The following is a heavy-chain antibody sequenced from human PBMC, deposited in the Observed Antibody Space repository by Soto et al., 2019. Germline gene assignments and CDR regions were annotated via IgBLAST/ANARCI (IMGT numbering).Heavy chain of an antibody. J-gene: IGHJ4*02. D-gene: IGHD5-12*01. CDR2: IWYDGSNK. CDR1: GITLSNYG. Sequence: QVQLVESGGGVVQPGTSLRLSCAASGITLSNYGMHWVRQAPGKGLEWVALIWYDGSNKYYADSVKGRFTISRDNSKNTLYLQMNSVRAEDTAVYHCARDLGSGYDYKPFDYWGQGTLVTVSS. CDR3: ARDLGSGYDYKPFDY. V-gene: IGHV3-33*01.